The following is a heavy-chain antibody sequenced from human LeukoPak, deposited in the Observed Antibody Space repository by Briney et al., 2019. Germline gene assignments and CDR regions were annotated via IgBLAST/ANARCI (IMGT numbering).Heavy chain of an antibody. CDR1: GGSISSGGYY. CDR2: IYYSGST. Sequence: SETLSLTCTVSGGSISSGGYYWSWIRQHPGKGLEWIGYIYYSGSTYYNPSLKSRVTISVDTSKNQFSLKLSSVTAADTAVYYCARGMGRAAARPLDDAFDIWGQGQWSPSLQ. V-gene: IGHV4-31*03. CDR3: ARGMGRAAARPLDDAFDI. J-gene: IGHJ3*02. D-gene: IGHD6-13*01.